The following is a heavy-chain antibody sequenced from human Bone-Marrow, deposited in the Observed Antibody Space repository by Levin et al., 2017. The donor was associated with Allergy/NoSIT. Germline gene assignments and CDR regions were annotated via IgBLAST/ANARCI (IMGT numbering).Heavy chain of an antibody. J-gene: IGHJ5*02. CDR3: AKPDDSIYCSGGSCYFAPES. CDR1: GFTFSSYG. D-gene: IGHD2-15*01. Sequence: PGGSLRLSCAVSGFTFSSYGMHWVRQAPGKGLEWVAVISYDGSEKYYADSVKGRFTISRDNSKNTLYLQMNSLRVDDTAMYYCAKPDDSIYCSGGSCYFAPESWGQGTLVTVSS. V-gene: IGHV3-30*18. CDR2: ISYDGSEK.